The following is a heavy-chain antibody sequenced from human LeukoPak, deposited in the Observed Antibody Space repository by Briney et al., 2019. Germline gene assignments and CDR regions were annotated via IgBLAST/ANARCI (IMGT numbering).Heavy chain of an antibody. V-gene: IGHV1-69*13. D-gene: IGHD3-10*01. CDR3: AMVRGALFDY. J-gene: IGHJ4*02. CDR1: GYTFTGYY. CDR2: IIPIFGTA. Sequence: SVKVSCKASGYTFTGYYMHWVRQAPGQGLEWMGGIIPIFGTANYAQKFQGRVTITADESTSTAYMELSSLRSEDTAVYYCAMVRGALFDYWGQGTLVTVSS.